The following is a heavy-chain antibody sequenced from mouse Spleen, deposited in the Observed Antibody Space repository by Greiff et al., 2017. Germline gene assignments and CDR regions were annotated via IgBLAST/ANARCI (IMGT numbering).Heavy chain of an antibody. D-gene: IGHD2-4*01. CDR3: ARLKAYYDYDYAMDY. CDR1: GYTFTDYN. J-gene: IGHJ4*01. CDR2: INPNNGGT. V-gene: IGHV1-22*01. Sequence: VQLQQSGPELVKPGASVKMSCKASGYTFTDYNMHWVKQSPGKSLEWIGYINPNNGGTSYNQKFKGKATLTVNKSSSTAYMELRSLTSEDSAVYYCARLKAYYDYDYAMDYWGQGTSVTVSS.